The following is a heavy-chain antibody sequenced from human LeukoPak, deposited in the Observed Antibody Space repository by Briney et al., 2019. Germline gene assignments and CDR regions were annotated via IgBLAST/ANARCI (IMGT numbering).Heavy chain of an antibody. J-gene: IGHJ4*02. V-gene: IGHV3-53*01. Sequence: GSLRLSCAASGFTVSGSYMNWVRQAPGKGLGWVSLIYGGGNTYYADSVKGRFTISRDNSKNTLYLQMNSLRAEDTAVYYCARRGDGGRSFDYWGQGTLVTVSS. D-gene: IGHD4-23*01. CDR3: ARRGDGGRSFDY. CDR2: IYGGGNT. CDR1: GFTVSGSY.